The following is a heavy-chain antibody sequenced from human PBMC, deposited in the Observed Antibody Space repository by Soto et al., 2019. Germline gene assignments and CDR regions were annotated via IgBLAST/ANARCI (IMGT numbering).Heavy chain of an antibody. CDR2: ISPYTGNT. CDR3: VMVDNYVTPTPQDV. V-gene: IGHV1-18*01. J-gene: IGHJ6*02. Sequence: QVQLVQSGDEVKKPGASVKVSCKASGYIFVNCGIAWVRQAPGQGLEWMGWISPYTGNTHSASKVQGRLTMTTDTSTSTAYMDLGSLTSDDTAVYYCVMVDNYVTPTPQDVWGQGTTVTVSS. CDR1: GYIFVNCG. D-gene: IGHD3-16*01.